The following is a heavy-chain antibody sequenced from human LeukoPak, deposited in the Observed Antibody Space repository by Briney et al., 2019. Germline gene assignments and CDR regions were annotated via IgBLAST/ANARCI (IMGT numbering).Heavy chain of an antibody. D-gene: IGHD4-17*01. CDR3: ARTTTVTTSGQDIRGGWFDY. Sequence: SETLSLTCTVSGGSISSYYWSWIRQPPGKGLEWIGYIYYSGSTNYNPSLKSRVTISVDTSKNQFSLKLSSVTAADTAVYYCARTTTVTTSGQDIRGGWFDYWGQGTLVTVSS. J-gene: IGHJ4*02. CDR2: IYYSGST. V-gene: IGHV4-59*08. CDR1: GGSISSYY.